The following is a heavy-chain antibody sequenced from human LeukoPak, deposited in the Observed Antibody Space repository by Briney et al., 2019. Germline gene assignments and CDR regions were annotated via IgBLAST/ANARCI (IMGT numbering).Heavy chain of an antibody. CDR1: GFTFSSYA. V-gene: IGHV3-23*01. CDR2: ISGSGGST. J-gene: IGHJ4*02. D-gene: IGHD1-26*01. CDR3: AKSQDGGRLFHFDY. Sequence: GGSLRLSCATSGFTFSSYAMSWVRQAPGKGLEWVSVISGSGGSTYSADSVKGRFTISRDNSKNTLYLQMNSLRAEDTAVYFCAKSQDGGRLFHFDYWGQGTLVTVSS.